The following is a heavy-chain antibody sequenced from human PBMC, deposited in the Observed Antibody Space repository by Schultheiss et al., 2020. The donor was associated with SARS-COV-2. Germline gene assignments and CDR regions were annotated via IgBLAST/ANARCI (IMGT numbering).Heavy chain of an antibody. Sequence: LRLSCAVSGGSISSSNWWSLVRQPPGKGLEWIAHIFSNDEKSYSTSLKSRLTISKDTSKSQVVLTMTNMDPVDTATYYCARIVLRSGYYSSTRDMDVWGKGTTFTVSS. V-gene: IGHV2-26*01. CDR2: IFSNDEK. CDR1: GGSISSSNW. J-gene: IGHJ6*03. CDR3: ARIVLRSGYYSSTRDMDV. D-gene: IGHD3-22*01.